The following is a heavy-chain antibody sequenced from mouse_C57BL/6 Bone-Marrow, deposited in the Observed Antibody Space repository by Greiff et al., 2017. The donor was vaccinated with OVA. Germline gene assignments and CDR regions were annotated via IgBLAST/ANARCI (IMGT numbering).Heavy chain of an antibody. CDR3: ARSLLRENY. CDR1: GYSFTGYY. D-gene: IGHD1-2*01. V-gene: IGHV1-42*01. J-gene: IGHJ2*01. Sequence: VQLKESGPELVKPGASVKISCKASGYSFTGYYMNWVKQSPEKSLEWIGEINPSTGGTTYNQKFKAKATLTVDKSSSTAYMQLKSLTSEDSAVYYCARSLLRENYWGQGTTLTVSS. CDR2: INPSTGGT.